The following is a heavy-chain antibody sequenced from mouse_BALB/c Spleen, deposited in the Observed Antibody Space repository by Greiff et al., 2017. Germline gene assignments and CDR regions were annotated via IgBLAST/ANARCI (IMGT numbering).Heavy chain of an antibody. CDR3: AREEYRSYAMDY. CDR2: ILPGSGST. D-gene: IGHD2-14*01. Sequence: VMLVESGAELMKPGASVKISCKATGYTFSSYWIEWVKQRPGHGLEWIGEILPGSGSTNYNEKFKGKATFTADTSSNTAYMQLSSLTSEDSAVYYCAREEYRSYAMDYWGQGTSVTVSS. J-gene: IGHJ4*01. CDR1: GYTFSSYW. V-gene: IGHV1-9*01.